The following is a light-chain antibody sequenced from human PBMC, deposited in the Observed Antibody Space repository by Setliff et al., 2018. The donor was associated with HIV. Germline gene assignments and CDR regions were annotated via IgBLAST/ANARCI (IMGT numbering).Light chain of an antibody. CDR2: AVA. Sequence: QSALTQPASVSGSPGQSITISCTGTASDVGGYDYVSWCQQHPGKVPKLLIYAVANRASGVSNRFSGSKSGDTASLTISGLQADDEADYYCNSYTSNNTYVFGTGTKVTV. J-gene: IGLJ1*01. V-gene: IGLV2-14*03. CDR1: ASDVGGYDY. CDR3: NSYTSNNTYV.